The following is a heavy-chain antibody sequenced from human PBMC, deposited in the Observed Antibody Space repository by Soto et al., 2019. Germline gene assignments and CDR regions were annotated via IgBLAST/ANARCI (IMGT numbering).Heavy chain of an antibody. J-gene: IGHJ4*02. Sequence: PGESLKISWKGSGYSFTSYWIGRVRQMPGKGLEWMGIIYPGDSDTRYSPSFQGQVTISADKSISTVYLQWSSLNASDTAMYYCARTYCYDSSGFRADYWGQGPLVTVSS. V-gene: IGHV5-51*01. CDR1: GYSFTSYW. CDR3: ARTYCYDSSGFRADY. CDR2: IYPGDSDT. D-gene: IGHD3-22*01.